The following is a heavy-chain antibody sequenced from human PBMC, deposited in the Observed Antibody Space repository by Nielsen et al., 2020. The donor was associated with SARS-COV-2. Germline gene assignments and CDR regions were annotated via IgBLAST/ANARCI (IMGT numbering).Heavy chain of an antibody. Sequence: GGSLRLSCAASEFTFSSYAMSWVRQAPGKGLEWVSGIGGGGGRTNYADSVKGRFSISRDNSKNTLHLQMNSLRAEDTAIYYCVRSALYSSSSRWFDPWGQGTLVTVSS. V-gene: IGHV3-23*01. CDR3: VRSALYSSSSRWFDP. D-gene: IGHD6-6*01. CDR1: EFTFSSYA. J-gene: IGHJ5*02. CDR2: IGGGGGRT.